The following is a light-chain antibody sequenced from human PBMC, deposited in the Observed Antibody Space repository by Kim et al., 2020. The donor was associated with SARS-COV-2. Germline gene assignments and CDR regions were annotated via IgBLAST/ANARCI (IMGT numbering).Light chain of an antibody. CDR2: DAS. CDR1: QSISGW. CDR3: QQYDSYSPWT. J-gene: IGKJ1*01. V-gene: IGKV1-5*01. Sequence: DIQMTQSPSTLSASVGDRVTITCRASQSISGWLAWYQQKPGKAPNLLIYDASSLQGGVPSRFSGSGSGTEFTLTISSLQPEDFATYYCQQYDSYSPWTFGQGTKVEIK.